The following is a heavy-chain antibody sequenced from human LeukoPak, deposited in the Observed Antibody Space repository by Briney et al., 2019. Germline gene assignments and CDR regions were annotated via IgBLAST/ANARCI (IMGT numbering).Heavy chain of an antibody. V-gene: IGHV1-69*13. D-gene: IGHD1-1*01. CDR3: ARGLGTRWFFDY. CDR1: GGTFSSYA. Sequence: ASVKVSCKASGGTFSSYALSWVRQAPGQGLEWMGRIIPVFGTKTYAQKFQGRVTITADESTTTAYMELRRLTSEDTAMYYCARGLGTRWFFDYWGQGTLVTVSS. CDR2: IIPVFGTK. J-gene: IGHJ4*02.